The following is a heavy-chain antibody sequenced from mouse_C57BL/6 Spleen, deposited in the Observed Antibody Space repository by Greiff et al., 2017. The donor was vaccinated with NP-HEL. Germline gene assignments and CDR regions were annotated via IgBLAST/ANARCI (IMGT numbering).Heavy chain of an antibody. Sequence: QVQLQQSGPGLVAPSPSLSITCTVSGFSFTSYAISWVRQPPGKGLEWLGVIWPGGGTNYNSAPKSSLSISKDNSKSHVFLKMNSLQTEDTARYYCDKERRDSSGSYAMDGWGQGTSVTVAS. CDR1: GFSFTSYA. V-gene: IGHV2-9-1*01. CDR2: IWPGGGT. CDR3: DKERRDSSGSYAMDG. D-gene: IGHD3-2*02. J-gene: IGHJ4*01.